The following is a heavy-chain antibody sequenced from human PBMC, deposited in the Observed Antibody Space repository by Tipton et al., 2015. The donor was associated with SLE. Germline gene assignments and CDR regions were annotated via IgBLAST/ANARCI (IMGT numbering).Heavy chain of an antibody. CDR3: ARGVGATGGNFDF. CDR2: INHSGST. Sequence: TLSLTCVVSGLSIRSGDYWGWIRQPPGKGLEWIGSINHSGSTYYSPSLQSRVTISVDTSKNQFSLKLSSVTAADTAMYYCARGVGATGGNFDFWGQGTLVTVSS. CDR1: GLSIRSGDY. V-gene: IGHV4-38-2*01. J-gene: IGHJ4*02. D-gene: IGHD1-26*01.